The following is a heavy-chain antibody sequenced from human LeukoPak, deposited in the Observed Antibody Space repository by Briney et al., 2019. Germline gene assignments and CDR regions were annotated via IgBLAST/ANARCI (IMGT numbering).Heavy chain of an antibody. CDR3: AKDQIWGSTGGSLFDY. CDR2: ISGSGGST. V-gene: IGHV3-23*01. Sequence: GGSLRLSCAASGFTFSSYAMSWVRQAPGKGLEWVSAISGSGGSTYYADSVKGRFTISRDNSKNTLYLQMNSLRAEDTAVYYCAKDQIWGSTGGSLFDYWGQGTLVTVSS. D-gene: IGHD2-15*01. CDR1: GFTFSSYA. J-gene: IGHJ4*02.